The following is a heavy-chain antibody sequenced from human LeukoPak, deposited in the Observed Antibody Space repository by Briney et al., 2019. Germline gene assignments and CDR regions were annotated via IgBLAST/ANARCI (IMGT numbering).Heavy chain of an antibody. CDR2: IKQDGSEE. Sequence: PGGSLRLSCVVSEFSFGRDWISWVRQAPGKGLERVACIKQDGSEEYYVGSVRGRFTVSVDNGKNSLYLQMNSLRAEDTARYYCATLDSTKSVFWGRGTAVTVSS. J-gene: IGHJ1*01. D-gene: IGHD2-2*01. CDR1: EFSFGRDW. CDR3: ATLDSTKSVF. V-gene: IGHV3-7*01.